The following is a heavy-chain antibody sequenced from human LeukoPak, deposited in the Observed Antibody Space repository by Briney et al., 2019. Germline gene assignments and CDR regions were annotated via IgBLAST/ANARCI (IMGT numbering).Heavy chain of an antibody. CDR3: ATGYDPDAFDI. J-gene: IGHJ3*02. CDR1: GGSISSSCYY. CDR2: IYYSGNT. V-gene: IGHV4-39*01. D-gene: IGHD2-15*01. Sequence: PSETLSLTCTVSGGSISSSCYYWGWIRQPPGQGLEWIDYIYYSGNTYYNPSLKSRVTISVDTSKNQFSLKLSSVTAADTAVYYCATGYDPDAFDIWGQGTMVTVSS.